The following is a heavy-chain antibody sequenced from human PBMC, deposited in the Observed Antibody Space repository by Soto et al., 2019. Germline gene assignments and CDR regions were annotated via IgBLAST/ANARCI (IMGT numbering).Heavy chain of an antibody. D-gene: IGHD6-19*01. CDR3: ARGRRYSSGWYGRDNWFDP. CDR2: TYYRSKWYN. Sequence: SQTLSLTCAISGDSVSSNSAAWNWIRQSPSRGLEWLGRTYYRSKWYNDYAVSVKSRITINPDTSKNQFSLQLNSVTPEDTAVYYCARGRRYSSGWYGRDNWFDPWGQGTLVTVSS. CDR1: GDSVSSNSAA. V-gene: IGHV6-1*01. J-gene: IGHJ5*02.